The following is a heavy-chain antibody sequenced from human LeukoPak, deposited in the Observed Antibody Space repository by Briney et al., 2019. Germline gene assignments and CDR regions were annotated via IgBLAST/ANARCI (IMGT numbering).Heavy chain of an antibody. J-gene: IGHJ6*02. CDR2: ISSSSSYI. Sequence: RPGGSLRLSCAASGFTFSSYSMTWVRQAPGKGLEWVSSISSSSSYIYYADSVKGRFTISRDNAKNSLYLQMNSLRAEDTAVYYRARLSYYDRSGYYYVRAYGMDVWGQGTTVTVSS. CDR1: GFTFSSYS. CDR3: ARLSYYDRSGYYYVRAYGMDV. D-gene: IGHD3-22*01. V-gene: IGHV3-21*01.